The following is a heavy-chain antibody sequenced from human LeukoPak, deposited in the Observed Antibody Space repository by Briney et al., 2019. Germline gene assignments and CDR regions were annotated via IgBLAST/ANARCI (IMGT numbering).Heavy chain of an antibody. Sequence: GPSGKPSSKVSGYTLTELSMRWVRHAPGNVIEWMGGFDPEDGEPIYAQKFQGRVTMTEDTSTDTAYMELSSLRSEDTAVYYCATEGRIVGGRAFDYWGQGTLVTVSS. V-gene: IGHV1-24*01. CDR1: GYTLTELS. CDR3: ATEGRIVGGRAFDY. D-gene: IGHD1-26*01. J-gene: IGHJ4*02. CDR2: FDPEDGEP.